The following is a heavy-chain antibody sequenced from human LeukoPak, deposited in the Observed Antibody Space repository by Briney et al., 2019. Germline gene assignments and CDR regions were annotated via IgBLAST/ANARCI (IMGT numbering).Heavy chain of an antibody. J-gene: IGHJ6*03. Sequence: GGSLRLSCAASGFTFSSYGMHWVRQAPGKGLEWVAVISYDGSNKYYADSVKGRFTISRDNSKNTLYLQMNSLRAEDTAVYYCARGAARTTVIYYYYYMDVWGKGTTVTVSS. CDR2: ISYDGSNK. V-gene: IGHV3-30*03. D-gene: IGHD4-11*01. CDR1: GFTFSSYG. CDR3: ARGAARTTVIYYYYYMDV.